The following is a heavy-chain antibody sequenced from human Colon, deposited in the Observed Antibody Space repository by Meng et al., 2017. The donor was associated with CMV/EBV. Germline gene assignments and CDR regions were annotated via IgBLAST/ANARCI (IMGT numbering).Heavy chain of an antibody. D-gene: IGHD2-2*01. J-gene: IGHJ4*02. V-gene: IGHV4-31*02. CDR1: ISSGGYY. CDR2: IYYSGST. Sequence: ISSGGYYWSWIRQHPGKGLEWIGYIYYSGSTYYNPSLKSRVTISVDTSKNQFSLKLSSVTAADTAVYYCARVTVRRYCSSTSCFPFDYRGQGTLVTVSS. CDR3: ARVTVRRYCSSTSCFPFDY.